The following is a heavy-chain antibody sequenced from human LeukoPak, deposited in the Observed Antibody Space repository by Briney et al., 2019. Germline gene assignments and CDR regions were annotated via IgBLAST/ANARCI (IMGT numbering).Heavy chain of an antibody. V-gene: IGHV1-3*01. J-gene: IGHJ4*02. CDR3: ARGQGPLVGASPFDY. CDR2: INAGNGNT. CDR1: GYTFTSYA. Sequence: ASVKVSCKASGYTFTSYAMHWVRQAPGQRLEWMGWINAGNGNTKYSQKFQGRVTITRDTSASTAYMELSSLRSEDTAVYYCARGQGPLVGASPFDYWGQGTLVTVSS. D-gene: IGHD1-26*01.